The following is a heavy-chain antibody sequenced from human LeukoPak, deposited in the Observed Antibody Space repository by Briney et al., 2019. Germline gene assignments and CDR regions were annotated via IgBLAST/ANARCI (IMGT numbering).Heavy chain of an antibody. V-gene: IGHV4-30-2*01. CDR1: GGSISSDGYY. CDR2: IYHSGST. Sequence: PSQTLSLACTVSGGSISSDGYYWSWIRQPPGEGLEWIGYIYHSGSTYYNPSLKSRVTISVDRSKNQFSLKLSSVTAADTAVYYCARGGIVVVPAVPDAFDIWGQGTMVTVSS. D-gene: IGHD2-2*01. J-gene: IGHJ3*02. CDR3: ARGGIVVVPAVPDAFDI.